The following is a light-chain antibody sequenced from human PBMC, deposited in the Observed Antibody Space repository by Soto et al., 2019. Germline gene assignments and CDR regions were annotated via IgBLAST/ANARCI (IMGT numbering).Light chain of an antibody. CDR2: AAS. Sequence: DIQMTQSPSSLSASVGDRVTITCRASQSISRYLNWYQQKPGKAPKLLIYAASSLQSGVPSSFSGSGSGTDFALTISSLQPEDFATYYCQQSYSSPGFGPGTKVDIK. CDR1: QSISRY. CDR3: QQSYSSPG. J-gene: IGKJ3*01. V-gene: IGKV1-39*01.